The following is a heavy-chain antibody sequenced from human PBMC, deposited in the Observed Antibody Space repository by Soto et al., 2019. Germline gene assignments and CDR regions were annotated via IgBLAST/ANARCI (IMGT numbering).Heavy chain of an antibody. D-gene: IGHD3-16*01. CDR3: ATLGGNLGAFDY. Sequence: EVQLVESGGGLVQPGGSLRLSCAASGFTFSNAWMSWVRQAPGKGLEWVGRIKSRADGGTADHAAPVKGRFAISRDDSKNTLYLQMNSLKTEDTAVYYCATLGGNLGAFDYWGQGTLVTVSP. V-gene: IGHV3-15*01. CDR1: GFTFSNAW. CDR2: IKSRADGGTA. J-gene: IGHJ4*02.